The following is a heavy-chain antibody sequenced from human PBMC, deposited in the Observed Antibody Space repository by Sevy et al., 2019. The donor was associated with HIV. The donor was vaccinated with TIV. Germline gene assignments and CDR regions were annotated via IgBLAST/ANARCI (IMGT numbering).Heavy chain of an antibody. Sequence: GGSLRLSCVASGFTSSSYAMSWVRQPPGRGLEWVSTLSDSGVSTYYADSVKGRFTISGDNSKNILYLQMNSLRAEDTAVYYCARDRATSATGTLFDYWGQGTLVTVSS. CDR2: LSDSGVST. D-gene: IGHD3-9*01. J-gene: IGHJ4*02. CDR1: GFTSSSYA. V-gene: IGHV3-23*01. CDR3: ARDRATSATGTLFDY.